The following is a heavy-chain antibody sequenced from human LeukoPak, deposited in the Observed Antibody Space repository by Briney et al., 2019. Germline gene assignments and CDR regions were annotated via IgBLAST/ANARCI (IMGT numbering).Heavy chain of an antibody. CDR2: IHTSGST. J-gene: IGHJ3*02. Sequence: SETLSLTCTVSGDSISSDPCFWNWLRQPAGKGLEWIGRIHTSGSTNYNPSLKSRATISLDTSKNQFSLKVTSATAADTAVYYCAREGQWLVRGDAFDIWGQGTMVTVSA. CDR1: GDSISSDPCF. CDR3: AREGQWLVRGDAFDI. V-gene: IGHV4-61*02. D-gene: IGHD6-19*01.